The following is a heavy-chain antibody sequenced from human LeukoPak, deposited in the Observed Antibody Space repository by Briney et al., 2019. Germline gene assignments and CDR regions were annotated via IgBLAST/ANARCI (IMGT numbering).Heavy chain of an antibody. J-gene: IGHJ4*02. Sequence: GGSLRLSCAASGFTFSSYAMSWVRQAPGKGLEWVSAISGSGGSTYYADSAKGRFTISRDNSKNTLYLQMNSLRAEDTAVYYCAKDKSSSWTLFDYWGQGTLVTVSS. V-gene: IGHV3-23*01. D-gene: IGHD6-13*01. CDR2: ISGSGGST. CDR3: AKDKSSSWTLFDY. CDR1: GFTFSSYA.